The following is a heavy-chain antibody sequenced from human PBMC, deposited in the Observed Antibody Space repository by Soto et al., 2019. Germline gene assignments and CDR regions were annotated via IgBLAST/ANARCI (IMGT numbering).Heavy chain of an antibody. V-gene: IGHV3-23*01. CDR3: AKARTYYCSGGSCYYDY. D-gene: IGHD2-15*01. J-gene: IGHJ4*02. Sequence: GGSLRLSCAASGFTFSSYAMSWVRQAPGKGLEWVSAISGSGGSTYYADSVKGRFTISRDNSKNTLYLQMNSLRAEDTAVYYCAKARTYYCSGGSCYYDYWGQGTLVTVSS. CDR2: ISGSGGST. CDR1: GFTFSSYA.